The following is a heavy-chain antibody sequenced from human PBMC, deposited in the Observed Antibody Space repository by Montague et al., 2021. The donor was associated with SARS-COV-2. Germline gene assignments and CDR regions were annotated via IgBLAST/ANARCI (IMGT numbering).Heavy chain of an antibody. CDR1: GGSTSNYY. V-gene: IGHV4-59*01. Sequence: SETLSLTCTVSGGSTSNYYWSWIRQPPGRGLEWIGYIYYSGSTDYSPSLKSRVTISPDTSKNQFSLKVTSVTAADTAVYYCARGGGYYNYGWNVWAQGPRSPSP. CDR3: ARGGGYYNYGWNV. D-gene: IGHD3-22*01. J-gene: IGHJ6*02. CDR2: IYYSGST.